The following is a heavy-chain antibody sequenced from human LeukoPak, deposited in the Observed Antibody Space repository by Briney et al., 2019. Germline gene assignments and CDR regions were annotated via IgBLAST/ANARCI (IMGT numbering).Heavy chain of an antibody. CDR3: ARRGYHDYSGFDY. Sequence: QPGGSLRLSCAASGFTFSSYAMSWVRQAPGKGLEWVSAISGSGGSTYYADSVKGRFTVSRDNSKNSLYLQMKRLRAEDTALYYCARRGYHDYSGFDYWGQGTLVTVSS. V-gene: IGHV3-23*01. J-gene: IGHJ4*02. CDR1: GFTFSSYA. CDR2: ISGSGGST. D-gene: IGHD1-26*01.